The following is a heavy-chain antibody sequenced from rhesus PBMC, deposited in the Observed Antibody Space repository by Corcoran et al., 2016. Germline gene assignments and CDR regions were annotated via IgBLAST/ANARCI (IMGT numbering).Heavy chain of an antibody. Sequence: ESGADWVQPGGSLRLSCSAPSNSGMNWVRQAPGKGPEWIARLKTKTDGETPEYAASVGARFTISSDASQTSMYLQMNSLKIEDTAVYYFARVGSIGGTMGAFDFWGQGRRVTVSS. CDR2: LKTKTDGETP. J-gene: IGHJ3*01. CDR3: ARVGSIGGTMGAFDF. V-gene: IGHV3-30*02. CDR1: SNSG. D-gene: IGHD1-44*01.